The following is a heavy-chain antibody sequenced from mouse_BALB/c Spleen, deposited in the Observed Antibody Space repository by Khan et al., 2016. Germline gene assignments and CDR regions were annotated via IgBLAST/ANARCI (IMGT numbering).Heavy chain of an antibody. CDR1: GYTFISYV. CDR2: INPYNDGT. V-gene: IGHV1S136*01. CDR3: VRKNYSVSSFCWYFDV. D-gene: IGHD1-1*01. Sequence: VQLQQPGPELVKPGASVKMSCKASGYTFISYVMHWVKQKPGQGLEWIGYINPYNDGTKYNEKFKGKATLTSDKSSSTAYMEVSSLTSEDSAVYYCVRKNYSVSSFCWYFDVWGAGTTVTVSS. J-gene: IGHJ1*01.